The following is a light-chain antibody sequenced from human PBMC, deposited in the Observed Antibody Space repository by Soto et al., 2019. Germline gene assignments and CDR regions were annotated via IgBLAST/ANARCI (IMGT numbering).Light chain of an antibody. J-gene: IGKJ1*01. CDR1: QSISDW. CDR2: DAS. Sequence: DSQMTQSPSTLPASAGDRVTITCRASQSISDWLAWFQLKPGKAPKLLIYDASSLESGVPSRFSGSGSGTEFTLTISSLHPDDFATYYCHQYNNYSTFGQGTKVDIK. V-gene: IGKV1-5*01. CDR3: HQYNNYST.